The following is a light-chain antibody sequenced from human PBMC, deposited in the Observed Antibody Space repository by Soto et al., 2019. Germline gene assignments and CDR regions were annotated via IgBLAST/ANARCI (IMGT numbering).Light chain of an antibody. CDR1: SGHSSYA. V-gene: IGLV4-69*01. Sequence: QLVLTQSPSASASLGASVKLTCTLSSGHSSYAIAWHQQQPEKGPRYLMKLNSDGSHTKGDGIPDRFSGSSSGAERYLIISGLQSEDEAYYYCQTWGTGILVFGGGTQLTVL. J-gene: IGLJ2*01. CDR2: LNSDGSH. CDR3: QTWGTGILV.